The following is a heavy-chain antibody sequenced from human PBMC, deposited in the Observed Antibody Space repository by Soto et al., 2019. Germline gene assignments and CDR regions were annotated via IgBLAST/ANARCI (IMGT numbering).Heavy chain of an antibody. D-gene: IGHD3-3*01. CDR2: ISYDGSNK. J-gene: IGHJ4*02. V-gene: IGHV3-30-3*01. CDR3: ARDKRDLRFLEWSYYFDY. Sequence: QVQLVESGGGVVQPGRSLRLSCAPSGFTFSNYAMHWVRQAPGKGLEWVAVISYDGSNKYYADSVKGRFTISRYNSNNTMYLQMNSLRAEDTAVYYCARDKRDLRFLEWSYYFDYWGQGTLVTVSS. CDR1: GFTFSNYA.